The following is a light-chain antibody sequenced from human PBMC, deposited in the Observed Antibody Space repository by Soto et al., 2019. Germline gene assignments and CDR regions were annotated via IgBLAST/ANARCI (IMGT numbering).Light chain of an antibody. J-gene: IGKJ3*01. CDR2: WAS. CDR3: QQYYSTPFT. Sequence: DIVMTQSPDSLAVSLGERATINCKSSQSVFYSSNNKNYLAWYQQKPGQPPNLLIYWASTRESGVPDRFSGSGSGTDFTLTISSLQAEDVAVYDCQQYYSTPFTFGPGTKVDIK. V-gene: IGKV4-1*01. CDR1: QSVFYSSNNKNY.